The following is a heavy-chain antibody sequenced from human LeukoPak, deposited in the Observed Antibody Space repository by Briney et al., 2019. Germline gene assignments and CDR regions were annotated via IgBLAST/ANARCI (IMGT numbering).Heavy chain of an antibody. Sequence: SETLSLTCTVSGGSISYYYWSWIRQPPGKGLEWIGYIYYSGSTNYKSSLKSRVTISVDTSKNQFSLKLRSVTAADTAVYYCARDPRFSPFDYWGQGTLVTVSS. CDR3: ARDPRFSPFDY. CDR1: GGSISYYY. J-gene: IGHJ4*02. V-gene: IGHV4-59*01. CDR2: IYYSGST.